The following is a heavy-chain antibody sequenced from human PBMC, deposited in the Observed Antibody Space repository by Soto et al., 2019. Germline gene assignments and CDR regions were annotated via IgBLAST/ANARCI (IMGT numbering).Heavy chain of an antibody. J-gene: IGHJ6*02. CDR3: ARARWELLPFYYYYGMDV. CDR2: IYYSGST. CDR1: GGSISSSSYY. V-gene: IGHV4-39*01. Sequence: SETLSLTCTVSGGSISSSSYYWGWIRQPPGKGLEWIGSIYYSGSTYYNPSLKSRVTISVDTSKNQFSLKLSSVTAADTAVYYCARARWELLPFYYYYGMDVWGQGTTVTVSS. D-gene: IGHD1-26*01.